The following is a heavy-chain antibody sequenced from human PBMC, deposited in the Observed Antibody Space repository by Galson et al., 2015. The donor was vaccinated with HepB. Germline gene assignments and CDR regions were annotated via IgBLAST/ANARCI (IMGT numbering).Heavy chain of an antibody. V-gene: IGHV3-21*01. CDR1: GFTFSSYS. CDR3: ARGPSWGGRWELHPPSPLDY. Sequence: SLRLSCAASGFTFSSYSMNWVRQAPGKGLEWVSSISSSSSYIYYADSVKGRFTISRDNAKNSLYLQMNSLRAEDTAVYYCARGPSWGGRWELHPPSPLDYWGQGTLVTVSS. CDR2: ISSSSSYI. J-gene: IGHJ4*02. D-gene: IGHD1-26*01.